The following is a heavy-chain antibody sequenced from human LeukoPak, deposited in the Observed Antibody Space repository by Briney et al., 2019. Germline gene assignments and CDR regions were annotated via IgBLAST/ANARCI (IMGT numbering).Heavy chain of an antibody. J-gene: IGHJ6*03. V-gene: IGHV3-21*01. CDR2: ISSSSSYI. CDR3: ARDAYCSSTSCYLDV. D-gene: IGHD2-2*01. Sequence: GGSLRLSCAAPGFTFSSYSMNWVRQAPGKGLEWVSSISSSSSYIYYADSVKGRFTISRDNAKNSLYLQMNSLRAEDTAVYYCARDAYCSSTSCYLDVWGKGPRSPSP. CDR1: GFTFSSYS.